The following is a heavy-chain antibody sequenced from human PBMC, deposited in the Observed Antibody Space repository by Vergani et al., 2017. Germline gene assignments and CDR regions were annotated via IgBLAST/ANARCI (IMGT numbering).Heavy chain of an antibody. D-gene: IGHD4-11*01. CDR2: LNKNNYYI. CDR3: AREMSNEGFDY. J-gene: IGHJ4*02. V-gene: IGHV3-21*01. CDR1: GFSLSTYT. Sequence: VQLVESGGNVVQSGTSLRLSCAASGFSLSTYTFNWVRQAPGGGLEWVSSLNKNNYYIYYADSVKGRFTISRDNAKNSLFLQMSSLKVEDTGVYYCAREMSNEGFDYWGQGTRVTVS.